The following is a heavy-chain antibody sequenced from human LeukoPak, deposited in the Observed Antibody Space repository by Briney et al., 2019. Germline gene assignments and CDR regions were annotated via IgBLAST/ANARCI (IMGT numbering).Heavy chain of an antibody. CDR2: INWNGDST. D-gene: IGHD3-22*01. J-gene: IGHJ4*02. CDR3: ARRSTYYDSSGYQGYYFDY. CDR1: GFTFSSYW. Sequence: GGSLRLSCAASGFTFSSYWMHWVRQAPGKGLEWVSGINWNGDSTGYADSVKGRVTISRDNAKNSLYMQMSSLRAEDTALYYCARRSTYYDSSGYQGYYFDYWGQGTLVTVSS. V-gene: IGHV3-20*04.